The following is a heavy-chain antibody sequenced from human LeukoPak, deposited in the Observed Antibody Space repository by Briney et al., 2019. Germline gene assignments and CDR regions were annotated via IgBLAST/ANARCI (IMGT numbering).Heavy chain of an antibody. CDR1: GGSISSYY. D-gene: IGHD4-23*01. CDR3: ARVQAYGGKGYFDY. CDR2: IYYSGST. J-gene: IGHJ4*02. V-gene: IGHV4-59*01. Sequence: SETLSLTCTVCGGSISSYYWSWIRQPPGKELTGIEYIYYSGSTNYNPSLKSRVTISVDTSKNQFSLKLSSVTAADTAVYYCARVQAYGGKGYFDYWGQGTLVTVSS.